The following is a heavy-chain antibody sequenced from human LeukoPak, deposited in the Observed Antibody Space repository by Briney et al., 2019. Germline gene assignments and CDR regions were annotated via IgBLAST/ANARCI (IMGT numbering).Heavy chain of an antibody. CDR2: INHSGST. CDR1: GGSFSGYY. J-gene: IGHJ4*02. CDR3: ARGRSRSSWYGPDY. Sequence: SETLSLTCAVYGGSFSGYYWSWIRQPPGKGLEWIGEINHSGSTNYNPSLKSRVTISVDTSKNQFSLKLSSVTAADTAVYYCARGRSRSSWYGPDYWGQGTLVTVSS. V-gene: IGHV4-34*01. D-gene: IGHD6-13*01.